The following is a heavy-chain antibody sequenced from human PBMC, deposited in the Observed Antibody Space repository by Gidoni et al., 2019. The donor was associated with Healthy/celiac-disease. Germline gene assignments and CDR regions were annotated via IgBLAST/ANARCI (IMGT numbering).Heavy chain of an antibody. Sequence: QVQLVESGGGLVKPGGSLRPSCAASRLTFSDYYMSWIRQAPGKGLEWFSYMRSSGSTIYYADSVKGRFTITRDNAKNSLYLQMNSLRAEDTAVYYCARVGEYGYYFDYWGQGTLVTVSS. CDR2: MRSSGSTI. J-gene: IGHJ4*02. V-gene: IGHV3-11*01. CDR1: RLTFSDYY. CDR3: ARVGEYGYYFDY. D-gene: IGHD3-10*01.